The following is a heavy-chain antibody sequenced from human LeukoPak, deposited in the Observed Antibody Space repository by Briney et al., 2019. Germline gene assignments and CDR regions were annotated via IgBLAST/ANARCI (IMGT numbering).Heavy chain of an antibody. J-gene: IGHJ4*02. D-gene: IGHD4-17*01. CDR2: IIPILGIA. CDR1: VGTFSRYA. CDR3: ARDPESEKDGDYASLFDN. Sequence: GSSVKVPCKASVGTFSRYALIWVRQAPAQGLEGMGRIIPILGIANNAQKFQGRVTITADKSTSTAYMELSSLRSEDTDVYYCARDPESEKDGDYASLFDNWGQGTMVTVSS. V-gene: IGHV1-69*04.